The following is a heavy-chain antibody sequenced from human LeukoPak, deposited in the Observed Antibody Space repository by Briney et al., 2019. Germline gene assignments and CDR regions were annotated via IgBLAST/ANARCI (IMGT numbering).Heavy chain of an antibody. V-gene: IGHV3-33*01. CDR1: GFTFSSYG. CDR3: ASPAVYSSSWYYFDY. CDR2: IWSDGSNK. J-gene: IGHJ4*02. Sequence: GGSLRLSCAASGFTFSSYGMHWVRQAPGKGLEWVAVIWSDGSNKYYADSVKGRFTISRDNSKNTLYLQMNSLRAEDTAVYYCASPAVYSSSWYYFDYWGQGTLVTVSS. D-gene: IGHD6-13*01.